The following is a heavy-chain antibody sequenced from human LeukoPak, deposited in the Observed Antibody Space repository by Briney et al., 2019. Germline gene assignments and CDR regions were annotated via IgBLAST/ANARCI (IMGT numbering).Heavy chain of an antibody. CDR3: ARDRGGSYSGAFDI. V-gene: IGHV4-4*02. Sequence: PSETLSLTCAVSGGSISSSNWWSWVRQPPGKGLEWIGEIYHSGSTNYNPSLKSRVTISVDKSKNQFSLKLSSVTAADTAVYYCARDRGGSYSGAFDIWGQGTMVTVSS. J-gene: IGHJ3*02. CDR2: IYHSGST. D-gene: IGHD1-26*01. CDR1: GGSISSSNW.